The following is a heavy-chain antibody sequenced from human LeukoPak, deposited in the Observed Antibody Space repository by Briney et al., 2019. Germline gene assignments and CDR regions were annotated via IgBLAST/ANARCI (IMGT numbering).Heavy chain of an antibody. Sequence: ASVKVSCEASGGTFSSYAISWVRQAPGQGLEWMGGIIPIFGTANYAQKFQGRVTITADKSTSTAYVELSSPRSEDTAVYYCARDTGLSSEGSWGQGTLVTVSS. V-gene: IGHV1-69*06. CDR3: ARDTGLSSEGS. CDR2: IIPIFGTA. D-gene: IGHD3-22*01. J-gene: IGHJ5*02. CDR1: GGTFSSYA.